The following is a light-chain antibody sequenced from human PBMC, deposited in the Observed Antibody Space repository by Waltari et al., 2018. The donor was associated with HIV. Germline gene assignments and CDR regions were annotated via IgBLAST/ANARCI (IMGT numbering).Light chain of an antibody. J-gene: IGKJ3*01. Sequence: DIEMTQSPSPLSASVGDRVSITCRASQTISNYLNWYQQKPGRAPLVLISGGSFRQGGVPSLFSASVAGTDFTLTISGLQPEDFATYYCQQTYSLPLTFGPGTKLDFK. CDR2: GGS. CDR1: QTISNY. V-gene: IGKV1-39*01. CDR3: QQTYSLPLT.